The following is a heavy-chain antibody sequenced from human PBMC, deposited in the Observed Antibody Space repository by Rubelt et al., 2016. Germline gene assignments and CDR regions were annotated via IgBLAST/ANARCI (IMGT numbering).Heavy chain of an antibody. J-gene: IGHJ4*02. D-gene: IGHD3-10*01. Sequence: QVQLQESGPGLAKPSETLSLTCTVSGGSINSYYWSWIRQPPGKGLEWIGEINHSGSTNYNPSLKSRVTISVDTSKNQFSRELSSVTAAATAVYYCARGAAPWYYGTNDYYHYWGPGSQVVVSS. V-gene: IGHV4-34*01. CDR2: INHSGST. CDR1: GGSINSYY. CDR3: ARGAAPWYYGTNDYYHY.